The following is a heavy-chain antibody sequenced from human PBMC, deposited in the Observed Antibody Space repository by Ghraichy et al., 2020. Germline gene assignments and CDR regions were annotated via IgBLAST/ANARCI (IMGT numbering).Heavy chain of an antibody. J-gene: IGHJ4*02. D-gene: IGHD4-17*01. CDR1: GGSFSGYY. Sequence: SETLSLTCAVYGGSFSGYYWSWIRQPPGKGLEWIGEINHSGSTNYNPSLKSRVTISVDTSKNQFSLKLSSVTAADTAVYYCARDSGYGDYGSRLDYWGQGTLVTVSS. V-gene: IGHV4-34*01. CDR2: INHSGST. CDR3: ARDSGYGDYGSRLDY.